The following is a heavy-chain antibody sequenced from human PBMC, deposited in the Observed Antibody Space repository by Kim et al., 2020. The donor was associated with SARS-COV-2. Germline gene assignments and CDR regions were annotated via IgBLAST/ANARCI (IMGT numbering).Heavy chain of an antibody. CDR2: IYYSGST. V-gene: IGHV4-31*03. D-gene: IGHD6-13*01. J-gene: IGHJ3*02. Sequence: SETLSLTCTVSGGSISSGGYYWSWIRQHPGKGLEWIGYIYYSGSTYYNPSLKSRVTISVDTSKNQFSLKLSSVTAADTAVYYCAREGAAAGDAFDIWGQGTMVTVSS. CDR1: GGSISSGGYY. CDR3: AREGAAAGDAFDI.